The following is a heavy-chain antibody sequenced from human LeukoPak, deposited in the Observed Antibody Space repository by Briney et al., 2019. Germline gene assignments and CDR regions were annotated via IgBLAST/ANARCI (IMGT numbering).Heavy chain of an antibody. CDR2: ISSSSSYI. CDR1: GFTFSTYS. CDR3: ARDPRDYVWGSYRPYYFDY. D-gene: IGHD3-16*02. Sequence: GGSLRLSCAASGFTFSTYSMNWVRQAPGKGLEWVSSISSSSSYIYYADSVKGRFTISRDNAKNSLYLQMNSLRAEDTAVYYCARDPRDYVWGSYRPYYFDYWGQGTLVTVSS. V-gene: IGHV3-21*01. J-gene: IGHJ4*02.